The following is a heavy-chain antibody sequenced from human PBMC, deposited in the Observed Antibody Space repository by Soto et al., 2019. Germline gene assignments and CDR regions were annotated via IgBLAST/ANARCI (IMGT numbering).Heavy chain of an antibody. CDR1: GFTFGSYA. Sequence: PGGSLRLSCVVSGFTFGSYAMSWVRQAPGKGLEWVSIISGSGGTIHYADSVKGRFTISRDNSKNTLYLQMNSLRAEDTAIYYCAKDPYDSSGYYSVTSDYWGQGTLVTVSS. J-gene: IGHJ4*02. CDR2: ISGSGGTI. V-gene: IGHV3-23*01. CDR3: AKDPYDSSGYYSVTSDY. D-gene: IGHD3-22*01.